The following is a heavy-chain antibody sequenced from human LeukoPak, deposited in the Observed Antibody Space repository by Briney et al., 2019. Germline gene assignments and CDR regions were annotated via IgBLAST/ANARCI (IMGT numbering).Heavy chain of an antibody. CDR1: GFTFSGSA. J-gene: IGHJ4*02. CDR2: IRSKANSYAT. D-gene: IGHD1-7*01. V-gene: IGHV3-73*01. CDR3: TREAWYNWNYDFDY. Sequence: QTGGSLRLSCAASGFTFSGSAMHWVRQAPGKGLEWVGRIRSKANSYATAYAASVNGRFTISRDDSKNTAYLQMNSLKTEDTAVYYCTREAWYNWNYDFDYWGQGTLVTVSS.